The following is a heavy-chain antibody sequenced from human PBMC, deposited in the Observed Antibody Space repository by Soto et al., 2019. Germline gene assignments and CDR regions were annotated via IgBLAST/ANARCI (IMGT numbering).Heavy chain of an antibody. D-gene: IGHD2-2*01. CDR3: ARTTGGHCISTSCYLNWFDP. J-gene: IGHJ5*02. CDR1: GGTFSSYA. Sequence: QVQLVQSGAEVKKPGSSVKVSCKASGGTFSSYAISWVRQAPGQGLEWMGGIIPIFGTANYAQKFQGRVTITADESTSTAYMELSSLRSEDTAVYYCARTTGGHCISTSCYLNWFDPWGQGTLVTVSS. CDR2: IIPIFGTA. V-gene: IGHV1-69*12.